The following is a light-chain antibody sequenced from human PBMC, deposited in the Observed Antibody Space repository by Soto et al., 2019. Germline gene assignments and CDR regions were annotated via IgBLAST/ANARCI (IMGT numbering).Light chain of an antibody. CDR2: AAS. V-gene: IGKV1-39*01. Sequence: DIQMTQSPSSLSASVGDRVTITCRASQSIGSYLNWYLQKPGKAPKLLIYAASSLQSGVPSRFSGNGYGTEFTLTVSSLQPGDFATYSCQQYESYPYSVGQGTKV. J-gene: IGKJ2*01. CDR1: QSIGSY. CDR3: QQYESYPYS.